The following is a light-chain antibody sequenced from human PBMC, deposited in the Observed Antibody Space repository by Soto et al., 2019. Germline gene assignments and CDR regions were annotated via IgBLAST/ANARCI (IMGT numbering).Light chain of an antibody. V-gene: IGKV3-15*01. CDR2: GAS. CDR3: QQYNNWPPLT. J-gene: IGKJ4*01. Sequence: EIVMTQSPATLSVSPGERAILSCRASKSVSNNLAWYQQKPGQAPRLLIYGASTRATGIPARFSGSGSGTEFTLSISSPQSEDFAIYYCQQYNNWPPLTFGGGTKVEIK. CDR1: KSVSNN.